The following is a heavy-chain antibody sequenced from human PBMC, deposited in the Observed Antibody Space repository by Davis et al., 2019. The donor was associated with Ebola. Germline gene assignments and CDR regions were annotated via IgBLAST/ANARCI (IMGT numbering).Heavy chain of an antibody. J-gene: IGHJ6*02. Sequence: ASVKVSCKTSGYTLTSYYMHWVRQAPGQGLEWMGIIDPRSGNTNYAQKFQGRVTMTRDTSTSTVYMELSSLRSEDTAVYYCAITNDFWSGYLYYYYGMDVWGQGTTVTVSS. V-gene: IGHV1-46*01. CDR1: GYTLTSYY. D-gene: IGHD3-3*01. CDR3: AITNDFWSGYLYYYYGMDV. CDR2: IDPRSGNT.